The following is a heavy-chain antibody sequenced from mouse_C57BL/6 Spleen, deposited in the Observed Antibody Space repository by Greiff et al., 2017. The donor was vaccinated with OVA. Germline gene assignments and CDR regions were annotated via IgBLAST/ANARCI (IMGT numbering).Heavy chain of an antibody. CDR3: ARQFVTTVVATPYWYFDV. CDR1: GYTFTDYY. D-gene: IGHD1-1*01. J-gene: IGHJ1*03. Sequence: EVQLQQSGPELVKPGASVKISCKASGYTFTDYYMNWVKQSHGKSLEWIGDINPNNGGTSYNQKFKGKATLPVDKSSSTAYMELRSLTSGDSAVDYCARQFVTTVVATPYWYFDVWGTGTTVTVSS. V-gene: IGHV1-26*01. CDR2: INPNNGGT.